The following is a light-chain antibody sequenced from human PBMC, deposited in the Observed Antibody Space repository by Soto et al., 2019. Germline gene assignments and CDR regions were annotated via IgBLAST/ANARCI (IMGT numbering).Light chain of an antibody. V-gene: IGKV1-39*01. CDR1: QFINNY. J-gene: IGKJ2*03. CDR3: LETFNTAWS. CDR2: AAS. Sequence: DIQLTQSPSSLSASVGDTVTITCRTSQFINNYLHWFQQKPGKAPNLLIYAASNLQKSGVPSRFSGTGSGTDFTLTITNLQPEDAATYYCLETFNTAWSFGQGTKLDIK.